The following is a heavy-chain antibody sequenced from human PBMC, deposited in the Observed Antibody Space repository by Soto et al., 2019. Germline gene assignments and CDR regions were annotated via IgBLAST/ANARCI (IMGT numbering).Heavy chain of an antibody. CDR1: GGSISSYY. D-gene: IGHD6-13*01. J-gene: IGHJ4*02. CDR2: IYYSGST. V-gene: IGHV4-59*01. Sequence: LSLRCTVSGGSISSYYWRWIRQPPGKGLEWIGYIYYSGSTNYNPSLKSRVTISVDTSKNQFSLKLSSVTAADTAVYYCARYYSSSWTFFDYWGQGTLVTVSS. CDR3: ARYYSSSWTFFDY.